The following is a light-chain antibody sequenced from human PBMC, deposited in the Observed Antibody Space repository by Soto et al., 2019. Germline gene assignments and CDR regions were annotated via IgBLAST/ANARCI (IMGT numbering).Light chain of an antibody. J-gene: IGLJ1*01. CDR1: SSDVGGYNY. V-gene: IGLV2-8*01. Sequence: QSALTQPPSASGSPGQSVAISCTGTSSDVGGYNYVSWYQQHPGKAPKLMIYEVNKRPSGVPDRFSGSESGNTASLTVSGLQAEDEADYYCSSYAGSSNVFGTGTK. CDR2: EVN. CDR3: SSYAGSSNV.